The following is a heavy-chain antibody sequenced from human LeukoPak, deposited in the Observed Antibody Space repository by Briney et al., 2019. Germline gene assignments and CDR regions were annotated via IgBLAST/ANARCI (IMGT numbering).Heavy chain of an antibody. CDR1: GYTFTSYD. J-gene: IGHJ3*02. V-gene: IGHV1-8*01. Sequence: PEASVKVSCKASGYTFTSYDINWVRQATGQGLEWMGWMNPNSGNTGYAQKFQGRVTMTRNTSISTAYMELSSLRSEDTAVYYCATANALGTDAFDIWGQGTMVTVSS. CDR2: MNPNSGNT. CDR3: ATANALGTDAFDI. D-gene: IGHD7-27*01.